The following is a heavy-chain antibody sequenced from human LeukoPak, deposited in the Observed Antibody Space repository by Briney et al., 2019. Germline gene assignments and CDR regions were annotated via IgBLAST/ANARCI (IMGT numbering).Heavy chain of an antibody. CDR3: ASRYYYDTRGYFLH. CDR1: GNSVRSSSYF. D-gene: IGHD3-22*01. J-gene: IGHJ1*01. V-gene: IGHV4-39*01. CDR2: IYYSGST. Sequence: SETLSLTCTVSGNSVRSSSYFWGWIRQSPEKGLEWIGSIYYSGSTYYSASFKSRVSISVDTSQNQFSLKLRSVTAADRAVYYCASRYYYDTRGYFLHWGQGTLVAVSS.